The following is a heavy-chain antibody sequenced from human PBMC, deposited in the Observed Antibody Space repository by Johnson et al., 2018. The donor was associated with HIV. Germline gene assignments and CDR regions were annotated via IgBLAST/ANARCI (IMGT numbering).Heavy chain of an antibody. CDR1: GFTFRDYY. J-gene: IGHJ3*02. Sequence: QVQLVESGGGLVKPGGSLRLSCTASGFTFRDYYMSWIRQAPGKGLEWVSYISSSGSIISYADSVKGRFTISRDNAKNSLYLQMSSLRVEDTALYYCARDRGSGWYDLDAFDIWGQGTMVTVSS. CDR2: ISSSGSII. V-gene: IGHV3-11*04. CDR3: ARDRGSGWYDLDAFDI. D-gene: IGHD6-19*01.